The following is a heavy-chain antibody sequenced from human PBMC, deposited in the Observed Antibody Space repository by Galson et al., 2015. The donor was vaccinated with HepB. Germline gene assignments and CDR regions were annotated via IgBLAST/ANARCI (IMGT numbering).Heavy chain of an antibody. J-gene: IGHJ5*02. D-gene: IGHD6-19*01. CDR2: IYYSGTT. CDR1: GGSVSSTTYH. V-gene: IGHV4-39*07. Sequence: ETLSLTCTVSGGSVSSTTYHWGWIRQPPGKGLEWIGSIYYSGTTYHNPSLKSRLTISVDTSKNQFSLRVTSVTAADTAVYYCARAAGSGWSSNWFDPWGQGILVTVSS. CDR3: ARAAGSGWSSNWFDP.